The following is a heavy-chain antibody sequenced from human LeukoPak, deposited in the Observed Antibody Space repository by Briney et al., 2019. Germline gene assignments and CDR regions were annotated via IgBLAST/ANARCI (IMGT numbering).Heavy chain of an antibody. CDR3: ARIIVATITGGRYFDY. J-gene: IGHJ4*02. CDR2: IYYSGST. Sequence: SETLSLTCSVSGGSISSSSYYWDWIRQPPGKGLEWIGSIYYSGSTYYNPSLKSRVTISVDTSKNQFSLKLSSVTAADTAVYYCARIIVATITGGRYFDYWGQGTLVTVSS. V-gene: IGHV4-39*07. CDR1: GGSISSSSYY. D-gene: IGHD5-12*01.